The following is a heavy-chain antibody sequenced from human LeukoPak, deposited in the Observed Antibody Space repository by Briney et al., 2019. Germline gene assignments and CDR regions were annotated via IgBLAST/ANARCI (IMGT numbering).Heavy chain of an antibody. J-gene: IGHJ4*02. CDR1: GGSISSSNW. CDR3: ARSTYYYDSSGYYYDY. V-gene: IGHV4-4*02. Sequence: PSETLSLTCAVSGGSISSSNWWSWVRQPPGKGLEWIGEIYHSGSTNYNPSLKSRVNISVDKSKNQFSLKLSSVTAADTAVYYCARSTYYYDSSGYYYDYWGQGTLVTVSS. CDR2: IYHSGST. D-gene: IGHD3-22*01.